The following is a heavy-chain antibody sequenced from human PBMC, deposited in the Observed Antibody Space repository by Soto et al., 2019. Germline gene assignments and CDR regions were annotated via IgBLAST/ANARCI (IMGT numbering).Heavy chain of an antibody. D-gene: IGHD3-3*01. Sequence: QVQLQESGPGLVKPSQTLSLTCTVSGGSISSGGYYWSRIRQHPGKGLEWIGYIYYSGSTYYNPSLKSRVTISVDTSKNQFSLKLSSVTAADTAVYYCARGIIYDFWSGYKYFDYWGQGTLVTVSS. CDR3: ARGIIYDFWSGYKYFDY. CDR1: GGSISSGGYY. J-gene: IGHJ4*02. V-gene: IGHV4-31*03. CDR2: IYYSGST.